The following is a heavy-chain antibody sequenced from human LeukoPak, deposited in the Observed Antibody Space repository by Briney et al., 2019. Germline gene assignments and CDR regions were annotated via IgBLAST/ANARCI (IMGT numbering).Heavy chain of an antibody. CDR1: GITLITYS. V-gene: IGHV3-21*01. J-gene: IGHJ6*02. Sequence: PGGSLRLSCAASGITLITYSMNWVRQVPGRGLEWVSSISSSGSYMYYADSVKGRFTISRDNAKNSLYLQMDIVRAEDSAVYYCVRDILGYYGMDVWGQGTTVTVSS. CDR2: ISSSGSYM. D-gene: IGHD2-21*01. CDR3: VRDILGYYGMDV.